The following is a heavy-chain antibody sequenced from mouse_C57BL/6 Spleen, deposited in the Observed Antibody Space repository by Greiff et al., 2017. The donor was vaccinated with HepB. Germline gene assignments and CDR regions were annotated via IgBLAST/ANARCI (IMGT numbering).Heavy chain of an antibody. CDR1: GYTFTSYW. J-gene: IGHJ4*01. CDR2: INPSNGGT. Sequence: LQESGTELVKPGASVKLSCKASGYTFTSYWMHWVKQRPGQGLEWIGNINPSNGGTNYNEKFKSKATLTVDKSSSTAYMQLSSLTSEDSAVYYCARGFRDYDGDYYAMDYWGQGTSVTVSS. V-gene: IGHV1-53*01. CDR3: ARGFRDYDGDYYAMDY. D-gene: IGHD2-4*01.